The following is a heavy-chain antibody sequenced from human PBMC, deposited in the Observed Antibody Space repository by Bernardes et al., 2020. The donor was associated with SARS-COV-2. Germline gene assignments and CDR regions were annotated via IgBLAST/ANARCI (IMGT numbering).Heavy chain of an antibody. Sequence: ASVKVSCMASGYTFTGYYMHWVRQAPGQGLEWMGWINPNSGGTNYAQKFQGWVTMTRDTSISTAYMELSRLRSDDTAVYYCASTTSMVEYYYGMDVWGQGTTVTVSS. V-gene: IGHV1-2*04. CDR2: INPNSGGT. CDR3: ASTTSMVEYYYGMDV. J-gene: IGHJ6*02. CDR1: GYTFTGYY. D-gene: IGHD3-10*01.